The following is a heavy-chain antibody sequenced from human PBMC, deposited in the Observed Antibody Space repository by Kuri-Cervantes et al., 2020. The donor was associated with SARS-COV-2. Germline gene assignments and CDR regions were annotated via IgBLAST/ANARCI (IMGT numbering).Heavy chain of an antibody. D-gene: IGHD4-17*01. V-gene: IGHV4-59*01. CDR3: ARVATVTTLFDY. CDR1: GGSISNYY. J-gene: IGHJ4*02. Sequence: SETLSLTCTVSGGSISNYYWSWIRQPPGKGLEWIGYIYYSGSTNYNPSLKSRVTISVDTSKNQFSLKLSSVTAADTAVYYCARVATVTTLFDYWGQGTLVTVSS. CDR2: IYYSGST.